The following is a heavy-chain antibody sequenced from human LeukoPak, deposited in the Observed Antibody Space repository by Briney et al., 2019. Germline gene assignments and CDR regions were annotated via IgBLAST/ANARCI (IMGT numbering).Heavy chain of an antibody. J-gene: IGHJ6*02. V-gene: IGHV3-66*01. Sequence: GGSLRLSCAVSANYMNWVRQAPGKGLEWVSVIYSGGSTYYADSVKGRFTISRDNSKNTLYLQMNSLRAEDTAVYYCAREVGIAVAGTFYYYGMDVWGQGTTVTVSS. CDR1: VSANY. D-gene: IGHD6-19*01. CDR3: AREVGIAVAGTFYYYGMDV. CDR2: IYSGGST.